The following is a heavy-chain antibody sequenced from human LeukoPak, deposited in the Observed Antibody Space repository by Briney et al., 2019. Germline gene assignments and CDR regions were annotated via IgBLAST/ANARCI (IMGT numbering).Heavy chain of an antibody. D-gene: IGHD6-13*01. CDR1: GYTFTSYA. J-gene: IGHJ5*02. Sequence: ASVKVSCTASGYTFTSYAIHWVRQAPGQRLEWMGWVNTGNGNTKYSPKFQGRVALISDTSASTAYVVLTSLRSEDTAIYFCTKAGYSSPRGRFDPWGQGTLVTVSS. CDR2: VNTGNGNT. V-gene: IGHV1-3*04. CDR3: TKAGYSSPRGRFDP.